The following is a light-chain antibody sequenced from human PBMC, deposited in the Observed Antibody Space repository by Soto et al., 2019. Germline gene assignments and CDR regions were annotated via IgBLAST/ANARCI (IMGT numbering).Light chain of an antibody. V-gene: IGLV2-14*01. CDR1: SSDVGGYNY. Sequence: QAVVTQPASVSGSPGQSITISCTGTSSDVGGYNYVSWYQQHPGKAPKLMIYEVSNRPSGVSNRFSGSKSGNTASLTISGLQAEDEVDYYCSSYTSSSTYVFGTGTKLTVL. CDR2: EVS. CDR3: SSYTSSSTYV. J-gene: IGLJ1*01.